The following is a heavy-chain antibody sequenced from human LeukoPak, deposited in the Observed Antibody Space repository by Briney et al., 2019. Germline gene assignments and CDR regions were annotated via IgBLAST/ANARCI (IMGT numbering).Heavy chain of an antibody. J-gene: IGHJ3*02. CDR3: ARDWKDIVVVVAAEPDAFDI. CDR2: ISSSSSYI. D-gene: IGHD2-15*01. V-gene: IGHV3-21*01. CDR1: GFTFSSYS. Sequence: PGGSLRLSCAASGFTFSSYSMNWVRQAPGKGLEWVSSISSSSSYIYYADSVKGRFTISRDNAKNSLYLQMNSLGAEDTAVYYCARDWKDIVVVVAAEPDAFDIWGQGTMVTVSS.